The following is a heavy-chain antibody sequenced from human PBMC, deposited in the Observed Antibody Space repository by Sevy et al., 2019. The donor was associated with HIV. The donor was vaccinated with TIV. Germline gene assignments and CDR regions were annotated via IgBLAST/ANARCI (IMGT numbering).Heavy chain of an antibody. Sequence: ASVKVSCKTSGYTFTSYIISWVRQAPGQGLEWMGWISPLNGDTKYVQKFQGRVTMSIDTSTSTAYMDLRSPRSDDTAVYYCARGYCTGGSCSPGGFWGQGTLVTVSS. CDR1: GYTFTSYI. CDR3: ARGYCTGGSCSPGGF. J-gene: IGHJ4*02. CDR2: ISPLNGDT. D-gene: IGHD2-15*01. V-gene: IGHV1-18*01.